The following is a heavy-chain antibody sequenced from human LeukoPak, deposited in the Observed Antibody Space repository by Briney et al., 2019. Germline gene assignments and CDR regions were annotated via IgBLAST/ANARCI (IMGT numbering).Heavy chain of an antibody. CDR2: ISYDGSNK. CDR1: GFTFSSYA. CDR3: ARDNVGPFDY. D-gene: IGHD1-26*01. Sequence: GRSLRLSCAASGFTFSSYAMHWVRQAPGKGLEWVAVISYDGSNKYYADSVKGRFTLSRDNSKNTLYLQMNSLRAEDTAVYYCARDNVGPFDYWGQGTLVTVSS. V-gene: IGHV3-30*01. J-gene: IGHJ4*02.